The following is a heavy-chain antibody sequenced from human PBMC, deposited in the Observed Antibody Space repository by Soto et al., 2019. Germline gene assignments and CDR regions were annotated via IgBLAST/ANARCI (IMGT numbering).Heavy chain of an antibody. Sequence: ASVKVSCKASGYSCSTYSMHCVRRSRLQWLEWMGWINGANGNTRYSQKFKDRVSISRDTPASTGYMELSSLRSEDTAVYYCARGKGMEENYYYHGMDVWGQGTTVTVSS. V-gene: IGHV1-3*01. D-gene: IGHD1-1*01. CDR2: INGANGNT. J-gene: IGHJ6*02. CDR1: GYSCSTYS. CDR3: ARGKGMEENYYYHGMDV.